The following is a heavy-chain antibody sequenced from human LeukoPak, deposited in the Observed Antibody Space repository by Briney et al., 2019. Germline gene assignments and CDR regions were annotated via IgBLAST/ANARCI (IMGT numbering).Heavy chain of an antibody. D-gene: IGHD3-3*01. J-gene: IGHJ4*02. V-gene: IGHV1-46*01. CDR3: ARNPPKAGLRFLEWVFFDY. Sequence: ASVKVSCKASGYTFTSYYMHWVRQAPGQGLEWMGIINPSGGSTSYAQKFQGRVTMTRDMSTSTVYMELSSLRSEDTAVYYCARNPPKAGLRFLEWVFFDYWGQGTLVTVSS. CDR2: INPSGGST. CDR1: GYTFTSYY.